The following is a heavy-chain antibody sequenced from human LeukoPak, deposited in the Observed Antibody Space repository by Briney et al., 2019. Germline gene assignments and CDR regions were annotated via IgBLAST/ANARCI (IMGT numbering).Heavy chain of an antibody. J-gene: IGHJ3*02. CDR1: GGSISSYY. V-gene: IGHV4-59*01. Sequence: SETLSLTCTVSGGSISSYYWSWIRQPPGKGLEWIGYIYYSGSTNYNPSLKSRVTISVGTSKNQFSLKLSSVTAADTAVYYCASGYYYDSSALRDDAFDIWGQGTMVTVPS. D-gene: IGHD3-22*01. CDR3: ASGYYYDSSALRDDAFDI. CDR2: IYYSGST.